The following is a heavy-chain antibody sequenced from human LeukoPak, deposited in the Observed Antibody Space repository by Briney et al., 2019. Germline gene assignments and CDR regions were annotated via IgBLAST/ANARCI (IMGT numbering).Heavy chain of an antibody. D-gene: IGHD5-18*01. CDR3: ARHRVPGYSYGYFDY. V-gene: IGHV1-69*13. CDR1: GGTLSSYA. J-gene: IGHJ4*02. CDR2: IIPIFGTA. Sequence: SVKVSCKASGGTLSSYAISWVRQAPGQGLEWMGGIIPIFGTANYAQKFQGRVTITADESTSTAYMELSSLRSEDTAVYYCARHRVPGYSYGYFDYWGQGTLVTVSS.